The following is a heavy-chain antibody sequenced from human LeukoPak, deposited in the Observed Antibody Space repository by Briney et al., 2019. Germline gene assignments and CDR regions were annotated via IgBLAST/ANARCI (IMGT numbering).Heavy chain of an antibody. CDR2: ISGSGGST. J-gene: IGHJ4*02. V-gene: IGHV3-23*01. Sequence: GKSLRLSCAASGFTFSTYAMSWVRQAPGKGLEWVSAISGSGGSTYYADSVKGRFTISRDNSKNTLYLQMNSLRAEDTAVYYWAKASYGLIDYGGQGTLVTVSS. D-gene: IGHD3-10*01. CDR3: AKASYGLIDY. CDR1: GFTFSTYA.